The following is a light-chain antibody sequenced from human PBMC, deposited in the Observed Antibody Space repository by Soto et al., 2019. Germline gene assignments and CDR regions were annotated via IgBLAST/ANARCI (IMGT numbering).Light chain of an antibody. CDR2: AAS. J-gene: IGKJ5*01. CDR1: QSISTY. CDR3: QHSYSPPPT. V-gene: IGKV1-39*01. Sequence: CGGDRDTIKCLASQSISTYLNWYQQTPGKAPKLLIYAASSLQSGVPSRFSGSGSGTDSTLTISSLHPADSPTYSFQHSYSPPPTFAQGTQLDIK.